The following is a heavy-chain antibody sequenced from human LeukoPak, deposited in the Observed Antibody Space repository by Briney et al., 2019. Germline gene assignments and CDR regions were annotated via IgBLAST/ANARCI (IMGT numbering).Heavy chain of an antibody. D-gene: IGHD3-10*01. CDR3: ASAPKYYGAGSYSYYYYAMDV. V-gene: IGHV1-8*01. CDR1: GYTFTSYD. Sequence: GASVKVSCKASGYTFTSYDINWVRQATGQGLEWRGWMNPNSGNTGYAQKFQGRVTMTRNTSISTAYMELSSLRSEDTAVYYCASAPKYYGAGSYSYYYYAMDVWGQGTTVTVSS. CDR2: MNPNSGNT. J-gene: IGHJ6*02.